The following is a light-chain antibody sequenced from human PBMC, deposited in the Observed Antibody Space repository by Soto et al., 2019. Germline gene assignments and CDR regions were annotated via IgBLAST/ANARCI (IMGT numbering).Light chain of an antibody. Sequence: QLVLTQPPSASGTPGQRVTISCSGSSSNIGSNTVNWYHQLPGTAPKLLIFNNNHRPSGVPDRFSGSKAGTSASLAISGLQSEDEADYYCAAWDDSLSGVVFGGGTKLTVL. CDR1: SSNIGSNT. CDR3: AAWDDSLSGVV. J-gene: IGLJ2*01. CDR2: NNN. V-gene: IGLV1-44*01.